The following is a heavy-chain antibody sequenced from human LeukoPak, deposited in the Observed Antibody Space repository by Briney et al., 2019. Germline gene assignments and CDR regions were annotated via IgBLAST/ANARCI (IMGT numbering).Heavy chain of an antibody. CDR2: ISSSSGYI. J-gene: IGHJ3*02. D-gene: IGHD5-18*01. CDR1: GFTFSNYN. Sequence: GGSLRLSCAASGFTFSNYNMNWVRQAPGEGLEWVSSISSSSGYIYYTDSVKGRFTISRDNAKNSLYLQMNSLRAEDTAVYYCARDDRDRGYSYPRGAFDIWGQGAMVTVSS. CDR3: ARDDRDRGYSYPRGAFDI. V-gene: IGHV3-21*01.